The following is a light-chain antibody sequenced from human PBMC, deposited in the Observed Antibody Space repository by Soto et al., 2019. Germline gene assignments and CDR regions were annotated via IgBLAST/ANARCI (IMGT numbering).Light chain of an antibody. CDR2: STN. Sequence: QTVVTQEPSFSVSPGGTVTLTCGLSSGSVSTSYYPSWYQQTPGQAPRTLIYSTNTRSSGVPARFSGSILGNKAALTITGAQAEDESDYYCLLYMGGGIFVFGTGTKVTVL. J-gene: IGLJ1*01. V-gene: IGLV8-61*01. CDR1: SGSVSTSYY. CDR3: LLYMGGGIFV.